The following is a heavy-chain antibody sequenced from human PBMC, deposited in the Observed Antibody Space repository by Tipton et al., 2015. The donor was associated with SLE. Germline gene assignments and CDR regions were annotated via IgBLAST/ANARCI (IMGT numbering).Heavy chain of an antibody. V-gene: IGHV4-59*01. D-gene: IGHD2/OR15-2a*01. CDR2: IYYSGST. CDR1: GGSISSYY. J-gene: IGHJ3*02. Sequence: TLSLTCTVSGGSISSYYWSWIRQPPGKGPEWIGYIYYSGSTNYNPSLKSRVTISVDTSKNQFSLKLSSVTAADTAVYYCARVYRNAFDIWGQGTMVTVSS. CDR3: ARVYRNAFDI.